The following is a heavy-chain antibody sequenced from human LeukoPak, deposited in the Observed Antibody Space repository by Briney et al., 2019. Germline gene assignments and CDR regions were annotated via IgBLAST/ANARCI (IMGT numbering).Heavy chain of an antibody. CDR2: IWYHGSKK. V-gene: IGHV3-33*01. Sequence: GRSLRLSCAASGFTFSNYGIHWVRKAPGEGRKGVAAIWYHGSKKYYADSVKGRFTISRDHSKNTLYLQMDSLTADNTAVYYCARETGYGDYTGGYGMDVWGQGTTVTVSS. CDR3: ARETGYGDYTGGYGMDV. CDR1: GFTFSNYG. J-gene: IGHJ6*02. D-gene: IGHD4-17*01.